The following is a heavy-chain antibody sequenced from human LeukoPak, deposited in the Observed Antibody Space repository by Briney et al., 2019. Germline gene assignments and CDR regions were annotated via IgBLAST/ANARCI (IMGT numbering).Heavy chain of an antibody. J-gene: IGHJ4*02. Sequence: RASETLSLTCTVSGGSISSSSYYWGWIRQPPGKGLEWIGSIYYSGSTYYNPSLKSRVTISVDTSKNQFSLKLSSVTAADTAVYYCARLQWLVTYLDYWGQGTLVTVSS. CDR1: GGSISSSSYY. CDR2: IYYSGST. CDR3: ARLQWLVTYLDY. D-gene: IGHD6-19*01. V-gene: IGHV4-39*01.